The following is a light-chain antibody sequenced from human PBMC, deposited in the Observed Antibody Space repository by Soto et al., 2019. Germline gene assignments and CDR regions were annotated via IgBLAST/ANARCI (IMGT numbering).Light chain of an antibody. J-gene: IGLJ3*02. CDR2: MNN. Sequence: QPVLTQPPSLSGTPGQTVTISCFGSRSNIGSSIVHWYQQLPGTAPKHLIYMNNQRPSGVPDRFSGSKSGTSASLVISGLRSEDEADYYCVAWDDNLRARVFGGGTQLTVL. V-gene: IGLV1-47*01. CDR3: VAWDDNLRARV. CDR1: RSNIGSSI.